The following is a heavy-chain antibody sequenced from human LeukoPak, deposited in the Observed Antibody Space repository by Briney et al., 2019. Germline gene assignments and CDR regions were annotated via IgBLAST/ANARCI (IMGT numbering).Heavy chain of an antibody. CDR3: ARERMAWISPTRDHYYYYGMDV. V-gene: IGHV1-69*04. CDR1: GGTFSGYA. CDR2: IIPIFGIA. Sequence: SVKVSCKASGGTFSGYAISWVRQAPGQGLEWMGRIIPIFGIANYAQKFQGRVTITADKSTSTAYMELSSLRSEDTAVYYCARERMAWISPTRDHYYYYGMDVWGQGATVTVSS. J-gene: IGHJ6*02. D-gene: IGHD5-12*01.